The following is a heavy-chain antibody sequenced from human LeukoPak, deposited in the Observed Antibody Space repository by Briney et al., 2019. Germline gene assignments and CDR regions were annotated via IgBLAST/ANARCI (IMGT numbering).Heavy chain of an antibody. V-gene: IGHV1-2*06. D-gene: IGHD2-15*01. CDR1: GYTFTGYY. Sequence: ASVKVSCKASGYTFTGYYMHWVRQAPGQGLEWMGRINPNSGGTNYAQKLQGRVAMTTDTSTSTAYMELRSLRSDDTAVYYCATIEGGSYKYFDYWGQGTLVTVSS. CDR3: ATIEGGSYKYFDY. J-gene: IGHJ4*02. CDR2: INPNSGGT.